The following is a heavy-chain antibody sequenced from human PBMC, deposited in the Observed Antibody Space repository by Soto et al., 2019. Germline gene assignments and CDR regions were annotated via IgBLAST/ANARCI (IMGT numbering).Heavy chain of an antibody. CDR2: IKQDGSEK. J-gene: IGHJ6*02. D-gene: IGHD2-15*01. CDR3: AREGQADNYYYYGMDV. Sequence: TGGSLSLSCAASGFTFSSYWMSWVRQAPGKGLEWVANIKQDGSEKYYVDSVKGRFTISRDNAKNSLYLQMNSLRAEDTALYYCAREGQADNYYYYGMDVWGQGTTVTVSS. V-gene: IGHV3-7*01. CDR1: GFTFSSYW.